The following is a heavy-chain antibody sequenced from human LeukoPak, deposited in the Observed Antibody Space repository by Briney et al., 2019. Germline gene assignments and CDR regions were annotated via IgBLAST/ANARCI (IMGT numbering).Heavy chain of an antibody. CDR1: GGSISNYY. D-gene: IGHD3/OR15-3a*01. CDR2: IYNNRNT. J-gene: IGHJ4*02. Sequence: SETLSLTCTVSGGSISNYYWSWIRQSPGKGLEWIGYIYNNRNTNYNPSLKSRVTISVDTSKNQFSLKLSSVTAADTAVYYCARSHSVWTSFDYWGQGTLVTVSS. V-gene: IGHV4-59*01. CDR3: ARSHSVWTSFDY.